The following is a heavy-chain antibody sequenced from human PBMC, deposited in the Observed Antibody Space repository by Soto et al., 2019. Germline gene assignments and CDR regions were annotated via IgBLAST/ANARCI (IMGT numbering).Heavy chain of an antibody. V-gene: IGHV3-23*01. Sequence: EVQLLESVGGLVQPGGSLRLSCAASGVTFSSYAMTWVRQAPGEGLEWVLAISAGGGSTYYADSVKGRFTISRDNSNNTLYLQLNTLRAENPPLYYCAKDPPSYYNNAGYYTLDMVVWGPGTTVTVSS. D-gene: IGHD3-22*01. J-gene: IGHJ6*02. CDR3: AKDPPSYYNNAGYYTLDMVV. CDR2: ISAGGGST. CDR1: GVTFSSYA.